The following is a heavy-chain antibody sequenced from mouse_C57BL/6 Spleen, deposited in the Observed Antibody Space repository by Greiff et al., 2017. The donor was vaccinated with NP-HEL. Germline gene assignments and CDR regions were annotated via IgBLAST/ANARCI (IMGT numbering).Heavy chain of an antibody. D-gene: IGHD1-1*01. CDR3: ARAYPYKYGSSYWYFDV. Sequence: VQLQQPGAELVKPGASVKLSCKASGYTFTSYWMHWVKQRPGQGLEWIGMIHPNSGSTNYNEKFKSKATLTVDKSSSTAYMQLSSLTSEDSAFDYCARAYPYKYGSSYWYFDVWGTGTTVTVSS. CDR1: GYTFTSYW. CDR2: IHPNSGST. J-gene: IGHJ1*03. V-gene: IGHV1-64*01.